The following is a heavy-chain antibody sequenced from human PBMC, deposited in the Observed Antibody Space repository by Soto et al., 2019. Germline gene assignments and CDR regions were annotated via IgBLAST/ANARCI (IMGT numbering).Heavy chain of an antibody. V-gene: IGHV4-39*01. J-gene: IGHJ4*02. CDR3: ARLEGLATIPYYFAF. CDR2: IYFRGNT. D-gene: IGHD3-9*01. CDR1: GDSINSDKYY. Sequence: SETLSLTCSVSGDSINSDKYYWGWIRQPPGKGLEWIGSIYFRGNTYYNPSLQTRVTISLDKSKSQFSLKLNYVTDADSAVYFCARLEGLATIPYYFAFWAQGALVPVSS.